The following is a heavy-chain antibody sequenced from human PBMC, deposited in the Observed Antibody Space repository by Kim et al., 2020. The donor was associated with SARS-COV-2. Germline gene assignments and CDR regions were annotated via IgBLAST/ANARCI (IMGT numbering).Heavy chain of an antibody. CDR2: IFYSGST. V-gene: IGHV4-59*08. J-gene: IGHJ4*02. D-gene: IGHD3-22*01. CDR1: GGSISSYY. CDR3: ARLISTSGGYFDY. Sequence: SETLSLTCTVSGGSISSYYWSWIRQPPGKGLEWIGFIFYSGSTNYNPSLKSRVSISVDTSKHQFSLKLRSVTAADTAVYYCARLISTSGGYFDYWGQGTLVTVSS.